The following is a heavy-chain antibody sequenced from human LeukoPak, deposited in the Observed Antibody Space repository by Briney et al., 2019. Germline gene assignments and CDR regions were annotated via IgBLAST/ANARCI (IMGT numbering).Heavy chain of an antibody. V-gene: IGHV1-46*01. CDR3: ARDYYDSSGYFDY. D-gene: IGHD3-22*01. CDR1: GYTFTSYY. CDR2: INPSGGST. Sequence: AASVKVSCKASGYTFTSYYMHWVRQAPGQGLEWMGIINPSGGSTSYAQKFQGRVTITADESTSTAYMELSSLRSEDTAVYYCARDYYDSSGYFDYWGQGTLVTVSS. J-gene: IGHJ4*02.